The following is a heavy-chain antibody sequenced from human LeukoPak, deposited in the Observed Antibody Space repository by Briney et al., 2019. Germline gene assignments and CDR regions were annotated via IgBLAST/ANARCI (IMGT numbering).Heavy chain of an antibody. CDR1: GFTFSSYS. V-gene: IGHV3-23*01. CDR2: ITAGSTRT. Sequence: PGGSLRLSCAASGFTFSSYSMNWVRQAPGKGLEWVSGITAGSTRTYYTNSVRGRFTIFRDNSMDTVYLQMNSLTAEDTAVYYCAKYAMIHTFFGDYWGERTLVAVSS. D-gene: IGHD3-3*01. CDR3: AKYAMIHTFFGDY. J-gene: IGHJ4*02.